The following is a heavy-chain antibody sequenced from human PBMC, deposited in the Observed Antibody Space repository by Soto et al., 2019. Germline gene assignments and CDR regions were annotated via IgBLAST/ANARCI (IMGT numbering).Heavy chain of an antibody. CDR2: ISSNGGST. CDR3: AREDYSSGHAGTFQH. J-gene: IGHJ1*01. V-gene: IGHV3-64*04. D-gene: IGHD3-22*01. Sequence: GGSLRLSCSASGFTFSSYAMHWVRQAPGKGLEYVSAISSNGGSTYYTDSVKGRFTISRDNSKNMLYLQMDSLRPEDTAEYYCAREDYSSGHAGTFQHWGEGTLVTVSS. CDR1: GFTFSSYA.